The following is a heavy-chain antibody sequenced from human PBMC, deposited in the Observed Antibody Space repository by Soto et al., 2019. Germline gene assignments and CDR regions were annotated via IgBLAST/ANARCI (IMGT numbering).Heavy chain of an antibody. V-gene: IGHV1-69*02. D-gene: IGHD5-18*01. Sequence: QVQLVQSGAEVKKPGSSVKVSCKASGGTFSSYTISWVRQAPGQGLEWMGRIIPILGIANYAQKFQGRVTITADKSTSTAYMELSSLRSEDTAVYYCATAIPLDTAVVISTPWFDYWGQGTLVTVSS. CDR3: ATAIPLDTAVVISTPWFDY. CDR2: IIPILGIA. J-gene: IGHJ4*02. CDR1: GGTFSSYT.